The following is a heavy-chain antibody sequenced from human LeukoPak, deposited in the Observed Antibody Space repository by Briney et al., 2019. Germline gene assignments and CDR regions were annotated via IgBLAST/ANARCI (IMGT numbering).Heavy chain of an antibody. CDR3: ARGGYYCSSGRCYAWFDH. V-gene: IGHV4-4*07. Sequence: SETLSLTCTVSGDSITSYYWSWIRQPAGKALEWIGRISSGGTTKYNPSLSSRVTMSVDTSKNQFSLKLNSVTAADTAVYYCARGGYYCSSGRCYAWFDHWGQGTLVTVSS. CDR2: ISSGGTT. CDR1: GDSITSYY. J-gene: IGHJ5*02. D-gene: IGHD2-2*01.